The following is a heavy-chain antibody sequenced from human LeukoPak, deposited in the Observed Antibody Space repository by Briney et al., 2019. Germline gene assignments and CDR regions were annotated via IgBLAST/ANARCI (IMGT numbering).Heavy chain of an antibody. CDR3: ARDRIVVVPAAGRSYYYYGMDV. D-gene: IGHD2-2*01. CDR1: GFTFSSDW. V-gene: IGHV3-7*01. CDR2: IKQDGSEK. J-gene: IGHJ6*02. Sequence: GGSLRLSCAASGFTFSSDWMSWVRQAPGKGLECVANIKQDGSEKNYVDSVKGRFTISRDNSKNTLYLQMNSLRAEDTAVYYCARDRIVVVPAAGRSYYYYGMDVWGQGTTVTVSS.